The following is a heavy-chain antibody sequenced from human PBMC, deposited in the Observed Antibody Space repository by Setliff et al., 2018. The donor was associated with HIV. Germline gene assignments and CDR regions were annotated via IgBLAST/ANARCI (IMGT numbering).Heavy chain of an antibody. Sequence: ASVKVSCKASGYTFSTYDFNWVRQAAGQGLEWMGWMSPKNNGSGFAQNLQGRVTMTTDTSTNTAYLELRSLRFDDTAVYYCARDVEHMMDVWGQGTTVTVSS. CDR1: GYTFSTYD. CDR2: MSPKNNGS. CDR3: ARDVEHMMDV. J-gene: IGHJ6*02. V-gene: IGHV1-18*01.